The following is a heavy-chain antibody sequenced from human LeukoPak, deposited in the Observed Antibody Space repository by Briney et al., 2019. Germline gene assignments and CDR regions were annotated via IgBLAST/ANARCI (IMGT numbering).Heavy chain of an antibody. CDR3: ARSSWYGGAHWFDP. V-gene: IGHV4-4*09. D-gene: IGHD6-13*01. Sequence: SETLSLTRTVSGGSISSYYWSWIRQPPGKGLEWIGYIYTSGSTNYNPSLKSRVTISVDTSKNQFSLKLSSVTAADTAVYYCARSSWYGGAHWFDPWGQGTLVTVSS. CDR1: GGSISSYY. J-gene: IGHJ5*02. CDR2: IYTSGST.